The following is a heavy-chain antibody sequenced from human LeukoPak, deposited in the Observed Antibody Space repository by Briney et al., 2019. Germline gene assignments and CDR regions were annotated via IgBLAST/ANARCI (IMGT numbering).Heavy chain of an antibody. CDR1: GFTFSSYW. CDR2: ISSDGSST. Sequence: GGSLRLSCAASGFTFSSYWMHWVRQAPGKGLVWVSRISSDGSSTSYADSVKGRFTISRDNAKNTLHLQMNSLRAEDTAVYYCARGGPYSASDYWGQGTLVTVFS. J-gene: IGHJ4*02. CDR3: ARGGPYSASDY. D-gene: IGHD1-26*01. V-gene: IGHV3-74*01.